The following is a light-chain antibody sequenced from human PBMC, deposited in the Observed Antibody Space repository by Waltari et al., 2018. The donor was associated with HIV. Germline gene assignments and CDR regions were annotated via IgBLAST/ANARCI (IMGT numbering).Light chain of an antibody. CDR1: QIVGGNS. CDR3: QQYGSSEGFT. V-gene: IGKV3-20*01. CDR2: GPS. Sequence: EIVLTQSPGTLSLSPGDRATLSCRASQIVGGNSLAWYQKKPGQAPRLLIYGPSTRAAGIPDFTLTISRLEPEDCAVYYCQQYGSSEGFTFGPGTRVDI. J-gene: IGKJ3*01.